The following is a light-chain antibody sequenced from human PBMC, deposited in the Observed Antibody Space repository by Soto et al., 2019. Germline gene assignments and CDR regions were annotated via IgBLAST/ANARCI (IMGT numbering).Light chain of an antibody. CDR3: QQYDSYPLT. Sequence: DSQMTQSPSTLSASVGDRVTITCRASQSVTTWLAWYQQKPGKAPKILISKASNLQSAVPSRFSASGSGTDFTLTISSLQPDDFGTYYCQQYDSYPLTFGGGTQVEIK. V-gene: IGKV1-5*03. J-gene: IGKJ4*01. CDR2: KAS. CDR1: QSVTTW.